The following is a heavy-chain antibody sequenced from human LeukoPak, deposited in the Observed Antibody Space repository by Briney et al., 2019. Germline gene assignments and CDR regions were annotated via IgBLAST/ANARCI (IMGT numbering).Heavy chain of an antibody. J-gene: IGHJ5*02. V-gene: IGHV1-2*02. Sequence: GASVKVSCKASGYTFTGYYMHWVRQAPGQGLEWMGWINPNSGGTNYAQKFQGRVTMTRDTSISTAYMELSRLRSDDTAVYYCARDRTRIPRWFDPWGQGTLVTVSS. CDR3: ARDRTRIPRWFDP. D-gene: IGHD2-2*02. CDR2: INPNSGGT. CDR1: GYTFTGYY.